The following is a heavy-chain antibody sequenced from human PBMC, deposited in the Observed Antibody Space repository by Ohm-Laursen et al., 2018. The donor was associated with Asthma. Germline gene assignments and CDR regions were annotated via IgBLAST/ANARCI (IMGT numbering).Heavy chain of an antibody. CDR1: GLSFSHHA. CDR2: VGGDGDIT. V-gene: IGHV3-23*01. Sequence: SLRLSCAAPGLSFSHHAMSWVRQAPGKGLEWVAVVGGDGDITHNADAVKGRFTISRDNAKNLVFLQMNDVRAEDTALYYCARIGPEWELPGREYSVHHWGQGTLVTVSS. CDR3: ARIGPEWELPGREYSVHH. D-gene: IGHD1-26*01. J-gene: IGHJ1*01.